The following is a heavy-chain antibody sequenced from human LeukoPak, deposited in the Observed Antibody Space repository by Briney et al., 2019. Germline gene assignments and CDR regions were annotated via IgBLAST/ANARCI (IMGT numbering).Heavy chain of an antibody. CDR2: INGYGSST. D-gene: IGHD3-3*01. J-gene: IGHJ4*02. CDR1: GCTYGNYA. V-gene: IGHV3-23*01. Sequence: GGSLRLSCAVSGCTYGNYAMSWVRQAPGKGLEWVSTINGYGSSTYYADSVKGRFSISRDNSNNTLSLQMNSLRAEDMAVYYCAKVPDYDFWNEISSSFDYWGQGTLVTVSS. CDR3: AKVPDYDFWNEISSSFDY.